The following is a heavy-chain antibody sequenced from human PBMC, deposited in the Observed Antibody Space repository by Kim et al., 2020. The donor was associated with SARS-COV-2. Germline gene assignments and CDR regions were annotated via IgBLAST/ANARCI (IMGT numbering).Heavy chain of an antibody. CDR3: TTRFGGSSGYYSGMDV. V-gene: IGHV3-15*01. CDR1: GFTFSNAW. J-gene: IGHJ6*02. Sequence: GGSLRLSCAASGFTFSNAWMSWVRQAPGKGLEWVGRIKSKTDGGTTDYAAPVKGRFTISRDDSKNTLYLQMNSLKTEDTAVYYCTTRFGGSSGYYSGMDVRAKGPRSPSP. CDR2: IKSKTDGGTT. D-gene: IGHD3-22*01.